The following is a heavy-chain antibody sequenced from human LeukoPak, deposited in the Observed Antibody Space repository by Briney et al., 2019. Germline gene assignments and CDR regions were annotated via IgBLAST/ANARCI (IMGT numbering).Heavy chain of an antibody. V-gene: IGHV3-23*01. CDR3: ATGGPDIVVVPAAIGGDY. D-gene: IGHD2-2*01. J-gene: IGHJ4*02. CDR1: GFTFSSYA. CDR2: ISGSGGST. Sequence: GGSLRLSCAASGFTFSSYAMSWVRQAPGKGLEWVSAISGSGGSTYYADSVKGRFTISRDNSKSTLYLQMNSLRAEDTAVYYCATGGPDIVVVPAAIGGDYWGQGTLVTVSS.